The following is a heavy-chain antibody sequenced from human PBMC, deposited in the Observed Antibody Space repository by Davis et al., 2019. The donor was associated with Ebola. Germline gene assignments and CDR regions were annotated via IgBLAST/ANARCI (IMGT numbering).Heavy chain of an antibody. CDR3: VRLVGPN. J-gene: IGHJ4*02. CDR1: GFTFSSYW. V-gene: IGHV3-74*01. CDR2: ISGDGSIT. Sequence: GESLKISCAASGFTFSSYWMHWVRQAPGKGLVWVSRISGDGSITTYADSVKGRFTISRDNTKNTLYLQMNNLRAEDTAVYYCVRLVGPNWGQGTLVAVSS.